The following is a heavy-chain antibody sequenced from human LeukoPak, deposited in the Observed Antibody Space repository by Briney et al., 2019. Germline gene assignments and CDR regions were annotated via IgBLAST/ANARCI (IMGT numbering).Heavy chain of an antibody. J-gene: IGHJ6*02. CDR3: ASPLGGL. D-gene: IGHD7-27*01. CDR1: GFTFSSYS. CDR2: IKQDGSEK. V-gene: IGHV3-7*05. Sequence: RGSLRLSCAASGFTFSSYSMSWVRQAPERGLEWVATIKQDGSEKYYVDSVKGRFTISRDNAKNSLYLQMNSLRAEDTAVYYCASPLGGLWGHGTPWTVSS.